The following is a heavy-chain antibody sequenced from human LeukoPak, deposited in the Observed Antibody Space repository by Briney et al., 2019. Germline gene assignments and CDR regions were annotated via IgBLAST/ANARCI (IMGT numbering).Heavy chain of an antibody. D-gene: IGHD6-13*01. V-gene: IGHV3-7*01. Sequence: GGSLRLSCAASGFTFSSYWMSWVRQAPGKGLEWVANIKEDGSAKYYADSVKGRFTISRDNAKNSLYLQMNSLRAEDTAVYYCARDSGSSGYRGAFDIWGQGTMVTVSS. CDR3: ARDSGSSGYRGAFDI. CDR2: IKEDGSAK. J-gene: IGHJ3*02. CDR1: GFTFSSYW.